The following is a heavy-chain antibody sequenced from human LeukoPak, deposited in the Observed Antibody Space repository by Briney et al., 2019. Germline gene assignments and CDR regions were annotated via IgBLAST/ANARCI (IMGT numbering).Heavy chain of an antibody. J-gene: IGHJ4*02. CDR2: FDPEDGET. CDR3: ATWPEYYYGSGSPPGY. CDR1: GYTLTELS. Sequence: VASVKVSCKVSGYTLTELSMHWVRQAPGKGLEWMGGFDPEDGETIYAQKFQGRVTMTEDTSTDTAYMELSSLRSEDTAVYYCATWPEYYYGSGSPPGYWGQGTLVTVSS. D-gene: IGHD3-10*01. V-gene: IGHV1-24*01.